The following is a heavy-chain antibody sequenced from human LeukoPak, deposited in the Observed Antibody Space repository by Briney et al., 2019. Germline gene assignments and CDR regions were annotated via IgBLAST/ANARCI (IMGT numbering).Heavy chain of an antibody. D-gene: IGHD3-10*01. CDR2: ISYDGSNK. CDR1: GFTFSSYA. CDR3: ARGRGVSGY. J-gene: IGHJ4*02. V-gene: IGHV3-30-3*01. Sequence: GGSLRLSCAASGFTFSSYAMHWVRQAPGKGLEWVAVISYDGSNKYYADSVKGRFTISRDNSKNTLYLQMNSLRAEDTAVYYCARGRGVSGYWGQGTLVTVSS.